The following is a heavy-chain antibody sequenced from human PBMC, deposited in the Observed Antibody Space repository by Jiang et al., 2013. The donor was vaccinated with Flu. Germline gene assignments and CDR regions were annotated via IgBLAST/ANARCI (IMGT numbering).Heavy chain of an antibody. CDR2: TRNKANSYTT. CDR3: ARSGSYTPNDY. CDR1: GFSFSDHY. V-gene: IGHV3-72*01. J-gene: IGHJ4*02. D-gene: IGHD1-26*01. Sequence: VQLLESGGGLVQPGGSLRLSCAASGFSFSDHYMDWVRQAPGKGLEWVGRTRNKANSYTTEYAASVKGRFTISRDDSKNSLYLQMNSLKTEDTAVYYCARSGSYTPNDYWGQGTLVTVSS.